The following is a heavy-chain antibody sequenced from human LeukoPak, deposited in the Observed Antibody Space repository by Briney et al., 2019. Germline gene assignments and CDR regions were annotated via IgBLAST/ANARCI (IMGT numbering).Heavy chain of an antibody. V-gene: IGHV3-48*02. D-gene: IGHD6-19*01. CDR1: GFTFSTYS. Sequence: PGGSLRLSCVASGFTFSTYSMNWLRQAPGKGLEWVSYISSSSDTRYYADFVKGRLTISRDNAKNSLYLQMSSLRDEDAAVYYCARDGAVSGVYWYSISGAVAPWSLSPQ. J-gene: IGHJ2*01. CDR2: ISSSSDTR. CDR3: ARDGAVSGVYWYSIS.